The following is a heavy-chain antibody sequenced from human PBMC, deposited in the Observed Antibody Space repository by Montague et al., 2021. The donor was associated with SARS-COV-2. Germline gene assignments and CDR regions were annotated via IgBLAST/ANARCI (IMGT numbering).Heavy chain of an antibody. CDR2: TYYRSKWYN. D-gene: IGHD3-10*01. J-gene: IGHJ6*02. CDR3: ARGLWFGELLSLYYYYGMDV. Sequence: CAISGDSVSSNRAAWNWIRQSPSRGLEWLGRTYYRSKWYNDYAVXVKSRITINPDTSKNQFSLQLNSVTPEDTAVYYCARGLWFGELLSLYYYYGMDVWGQGTTVTVSS. V-gene: IGHV6-1*01. CDR1: GDSVSSNRAA.